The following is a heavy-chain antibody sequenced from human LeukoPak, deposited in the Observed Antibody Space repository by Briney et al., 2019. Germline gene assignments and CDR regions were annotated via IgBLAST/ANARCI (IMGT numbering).Heavy chain of an antibody. CDR2: IYYSGST. J-gene: IGHJ4*02. CDR3: ARHADTFGGVIVPYFDY. CDR1: GGSISSSSYY. D-gene: IGHD3-16*02. Sequence: SETLSLTCTVSGGSISSSSYYWGWIRQPPGKGLEWIGSIYYSGSTYYNPSLKSRVTISVDTSKNQFSLKLSSVTAADTAVYYCARHADTFGGVIVPYFDYWGQGTLVTVSS. V-gene: IGHV4-39*01.